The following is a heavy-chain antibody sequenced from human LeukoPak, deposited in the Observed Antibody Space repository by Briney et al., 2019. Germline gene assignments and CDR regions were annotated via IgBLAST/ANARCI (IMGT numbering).Heavy chain of an antibody. CDR3: ARLGHQGFDY. Sequence: SETLSLTCTVSGDSVSTYYWNWIRQPPGEGLEWIGYIYYSGSTNYNPSLKRRVTISVDTSKDQLSLKLSSVTAADTAVYYCARLGHQGFDYWGQGTLVTVSS. D-gene: IGHD1-26*01. CDR1: GDSVSTYY. V-gene: IGHV4-59*08. CDR2: IYYSGST. J-gene: IGHJ4*02.